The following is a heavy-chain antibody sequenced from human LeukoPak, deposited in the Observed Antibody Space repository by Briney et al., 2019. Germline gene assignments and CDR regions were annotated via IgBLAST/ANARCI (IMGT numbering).Heavy chain of an antibody. Sequence: PSETLSLTCTVSGGSINTYFWSWIRQPPGKGLEWIGYIYYSGSTNYNPSLKSRVTMSVDMSENHISLRLTSVTAADTAVYYCAREGGPYRPLDYSGQGTLVTVSS. J-gene: IGHJ4*02. CDR3: AREGGPYRPLDY. V-gene: IGHV4-59*12. CDR1: GGSINTYF. CDR2: IYYSGST.